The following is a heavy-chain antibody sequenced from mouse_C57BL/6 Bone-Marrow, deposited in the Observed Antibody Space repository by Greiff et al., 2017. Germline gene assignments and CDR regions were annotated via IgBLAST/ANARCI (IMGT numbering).Heavy chain of an antibody. J-gene: IGHJ3*01. Sequence: VQLQQSGAELVRPGASVKLSCTASGFNIKDYYMHWVKQRPEQGLEWIGRIDPEDGDTEYAPKFQGKATMTADTSSNTAYLQLSSLTSEDSAVYYCARSGLRYPAWFAYWGQGTLVTVSA. CDR2: IDPEDGDT. D-gene: IGHD1-1*01. CDR3: ARSGLRYPAWFAY. CDR1: GFNIKDYY. V-gene: IGHV14-1*01.